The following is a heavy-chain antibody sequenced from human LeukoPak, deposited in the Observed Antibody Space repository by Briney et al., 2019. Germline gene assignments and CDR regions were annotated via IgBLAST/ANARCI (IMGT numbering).Heavy chain of an antibody. D-gene: IGHD3/OR15-3a*01. Sequence: PSETLSLTCTVSGGSISSSSYYWGWIRQPPGKGLEWIGEINHSGSTNYNPSLKSRVTISVDTSKNQFSLKLSSVTAADTAVYYCARVKFRREGTGQRFYGMDVWGQGTTVTVSS. J-gene: IGHJ6*02. CDR2: INHSGST. V-gene: IGHV4-39*07. CDR3: ARVKFRREGTGQRFYGMDV. CDR1: GGSISSSSYY.